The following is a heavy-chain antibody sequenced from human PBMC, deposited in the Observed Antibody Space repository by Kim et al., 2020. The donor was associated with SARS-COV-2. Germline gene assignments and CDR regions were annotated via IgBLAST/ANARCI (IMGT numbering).Heavy chain of an antibody. V-gene: IGHV4-39*01. CDR2: FYYGGST. CDR1: GASISSGNYY. Sequence: SETLSLTCTVSGASISSGNYYWGWIRRPPGKGLEWIGSFYYGGSTYYSPSLKSRVAMSVDTSKKQFSLKVKSVTAADTALYYCARFPAPCNSGRFETHWGQRTLVTVSA. J-gene: IGHJ4*02. D-gene: IGHD3-10*01. CDR3: ARFPAPCNSGRFETH.